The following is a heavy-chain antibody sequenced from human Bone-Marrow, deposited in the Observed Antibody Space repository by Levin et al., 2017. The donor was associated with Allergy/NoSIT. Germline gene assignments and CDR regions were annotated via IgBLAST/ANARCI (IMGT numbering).Heavy chain of an antibody. Sequence: GGSLRLSCAASGFTFSSYAMHWVRQAPGKGLEWVAVISYDGSNKYYADSVKGRFTISRDNSKNTLYLQMNSLRAEDTAVYYCARDSNRYCSGGSCYPFDYWGQGTLVTVSS. J-gene: IGHJ4*02. CDR3: ARDSNRYCSGGSCYPFDY. V-gene: IGHV3-30*04. D-gene: IGHD2-15*01. CDR2: ISYDGSNK. CDR1: GFTFSSYA.